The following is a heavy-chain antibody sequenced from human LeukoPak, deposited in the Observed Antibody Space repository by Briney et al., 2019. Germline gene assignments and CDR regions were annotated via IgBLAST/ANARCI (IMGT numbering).Heavy chain of an antibody. CDR2: IYSGGST. J-gene: IGHJ6*03. CDR3: TRRAEYQLRYYMDV. Sequence: GGSLRLSCAASGFTVSSNYMSWVRQAPGKGLEWVSVIYSGGSTYYADSVKGRFTISRDDSKNTAYLQMNSLKTEDTAVYYCTRRAEYQLRYYMDVWGKGTTVTVSS. D-gene: IGHD2-2*01. CDR1: GFTVSSNY. V-gene: IGHV3-53*01.